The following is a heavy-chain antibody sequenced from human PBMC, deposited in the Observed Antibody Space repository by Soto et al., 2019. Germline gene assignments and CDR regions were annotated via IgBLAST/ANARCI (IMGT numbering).Heavy chain of an antibody. Sequence: ASVKVSCKASGYTFTGYYMHWVRQAPGQGLEWMGWINPNSGATKYAQKFQGRVTLSRDTSISTAYMELSGLRSDDTAVYYCARGGGTILAPLPWGQGTLVTVSS. CDR2: INPNSGAT. V-gene: IGHV1-2*02. D-gene: IGHD3-3*01. J-gene: IGHJ5*02. CDR3: ARGGGTILAPLP. CDR1: GYTFTGYY.